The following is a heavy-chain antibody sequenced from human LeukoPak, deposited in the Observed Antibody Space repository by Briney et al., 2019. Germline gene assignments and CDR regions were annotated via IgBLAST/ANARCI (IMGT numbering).Heavy chain of an antibody. J-gene: IGHJ4*02. V-gene: IGHV1-2*02. CDR2: INPNSGGT. CDR3: AREIVVVPAAISHSESEFDY. D-gene: IGHD2-2*01. CDR1: GYTFTGYY. Sequence: ASVKVSCKASGYTFTGYYMHWVRQAPGQGLEWMGWINPNSGGTNYAQKFQGRVTMTRDTSISTAYMELSRLRSDDTAVYYCAREIVVVPAAISHSESEFDYWGQGTLVTVSS.